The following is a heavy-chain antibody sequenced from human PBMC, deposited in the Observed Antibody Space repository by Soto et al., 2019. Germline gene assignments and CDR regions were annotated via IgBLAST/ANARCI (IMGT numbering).Heavy chain of an antibody. J-gene: IGHJ6*02. CDR1: GFTFSSYA. V-gene: IGHV3-30-3*01. Sequence: PGGSLRLSCAASGFTFSSYAMHWVRQAPGKGLEWVAVISYDGSNKYYADSVKGRFTISRDNSKNTLYLQMNSLRAEDTAVYYCAGVLAEYYYYGMDVWGQGTTVTVSS. CDR3: AGVLAEYYYYGMDV. CDR2: ISYDGSNK.